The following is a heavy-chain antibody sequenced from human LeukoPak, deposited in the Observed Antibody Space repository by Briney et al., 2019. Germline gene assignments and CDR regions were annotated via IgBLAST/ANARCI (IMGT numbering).Heavy chain of an antibody. CDR1: GYSISSGYY. Sequence: SETLSLTCTVSGYSISSGYYWGWIRQPPGKGLEWIGSIYHSGSTYYNPSLKSRVTISVDTSKNQFSLELSSVTAADTAVYYCAGDYYDSSGYDYWGQGTLVTVSS. J-gene: IGHJ4*02. D-gene: IGHD3-22*01. V-gene: IGHV4-38-2*02. CDR2: IYHSGST. CDR3: AGDYYDSSGYDY.